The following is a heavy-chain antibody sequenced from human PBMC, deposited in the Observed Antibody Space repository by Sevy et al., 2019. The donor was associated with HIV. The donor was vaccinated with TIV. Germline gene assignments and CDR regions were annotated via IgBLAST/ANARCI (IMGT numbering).Heavy chain of an antibody. J-gene: IGHJ5*02. CDR3: ARGYSYGWGNWFDP. V-gene: IGHV3-23*01. D-gene: IGHD5-18*01. Sequence: GGSLRLSCAASGFTFSSYAMSWVRQAPGKGLEWVSAISGSGGSTYYADSVKGRFTISRDNSKNTLYLQMNSLRAEDTAVYYCARGYSYGWGNWFDPWGQGILVTVSS. CDR2: ISGSGGST. CDR1: GFTFSSYA.